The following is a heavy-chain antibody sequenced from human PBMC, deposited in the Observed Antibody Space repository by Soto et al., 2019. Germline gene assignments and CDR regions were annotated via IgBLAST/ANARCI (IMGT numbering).Heavy chain of an antibody. J-gene: IGHJ6*02. V-gene: IGHV1-69*13. Sequence: SVKVSCKASGGTFSSYAISWVRQAPGQGLEWMGGIIPIFGTANYAQKFQGRVTITADESTSTAYMELSSLRSEDTAVYYCARDPIPRDYYYYYGMDVWGQGTTVTVSS. CDR2: IIPIFGTA. CDR1: GGTFSSYA. CDR3: ARDPIPRDYYYYYGMDV.